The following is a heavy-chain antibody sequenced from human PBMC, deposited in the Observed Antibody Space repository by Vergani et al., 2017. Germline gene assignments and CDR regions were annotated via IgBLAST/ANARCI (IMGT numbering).Heavy chain of an antibody. CDR1: GFTFSSYS. V-gene: IGHV3-21*01. CDR2: ISSSSSYI. Sequence: EVQLVESGGGLVQPGGSLRLSCAASGFTFSSYSMNWVRQAPGKGLEWVSSISSSSSYIYYADSVKGRFTISRDNAKNSLYLQMNSLRAEDTAVYYCAGHYGSGSYYTPFDYWGQGTLVTVSS. D-gene: IGHD3-10*01. J-gene: IGHJ4*02. CDR3: AGHYGSGSYYTPFDY.